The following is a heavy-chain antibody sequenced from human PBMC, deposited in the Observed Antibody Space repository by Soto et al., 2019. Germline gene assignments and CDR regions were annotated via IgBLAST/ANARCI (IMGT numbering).Heavy chain of an antibody. CDR2: MQPSSGRT. CDR3: ARGVTAGVDY. CDR1: GYSFTSLD. D-gene: IGHD1-26*01. J-gene: IGHJ4*02. Sequence: QVQLVQSGAEVREPGASVKVSCKASGYSFTSLDINWVRQTTGQGLEWMGWMQPSSGRTGYAQKFQDRVTMTSDTSINTAYMELSSLTSDDTAFYYCARGVTAGVDYWGQGTLVTVSS. V-gene: IGHV1-8*01.